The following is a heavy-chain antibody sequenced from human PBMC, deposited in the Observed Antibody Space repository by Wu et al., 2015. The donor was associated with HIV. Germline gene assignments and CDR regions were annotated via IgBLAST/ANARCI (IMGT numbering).Heavy chain of an antibody. CDR2: IIPIFGTA. CDR3: AINTDAVATSLYSMGV. D-gene: IGHD6-19*01. Sequence: QVQLVQSGAEVKKPGSSVKVSCKASGGTFSSYAISWVRQAPGQGLEWMGRIIPIFGTANYTQKFQDRVTFTTDESKTTAYMELNSLRSEDSAVYYCAINTDAVATSLYSMGVWGQGTTVTVSS. CDR1: GGTFSSYA. V-gene: IGHV1-69*05. J-gene: IGHJ6*02.